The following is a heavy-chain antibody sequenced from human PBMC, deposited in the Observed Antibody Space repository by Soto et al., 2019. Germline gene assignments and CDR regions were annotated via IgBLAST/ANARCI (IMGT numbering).Heavy chain of an antibody. V-gene: IGHV3-66*01. J-gene: IGHJ3*02. CDR1: GFTVSSNY. CDR2: IYSGGST. Sequence: GGSLRLSCAASGFTVSSNYMSWVRQAPGKGLGWVSVIYSGGSTYYADSVKGRFTISRDNSKNSLYLQMNSLRAEDTAVYYCASFYDFWSGPDAFDIWGQGTMVTVSS. D-gene: IGHD3-3*01. CDR3: ASFYDFWSGPDAFDI.